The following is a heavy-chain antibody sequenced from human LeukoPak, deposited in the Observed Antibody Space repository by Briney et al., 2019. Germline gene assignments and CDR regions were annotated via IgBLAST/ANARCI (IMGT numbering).Heavy chain of an antibody. Sequence: SVKVSCKASGGTFSSYAISWVRQAPGQGLEWMGGIIPIFGTANYAQKFQGRVTITADESTSTAYMELSSLRSEDTAVYYCARGRSMTVYYYYMDVWGKGTTVTVSS. D-gene: IGHD3-22*01. CDR2: IIPIFGTA. V-gene: IGHV1-69*13. CDR3: ARGRSMTVYYYYMDV. CDR1: GGTFSSYA. J-gene: IGHJ6*03.